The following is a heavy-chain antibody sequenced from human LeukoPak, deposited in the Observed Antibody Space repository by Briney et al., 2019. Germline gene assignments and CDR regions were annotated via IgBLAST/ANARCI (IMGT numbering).Heavy chain of an antibody. J-gene: IGHJ4*02. CDR3: ARAPPIIDSSGYFYY. Sequence: ASVKVSCKASGYTFTGYYMHWVRQAPGQGLEWMGWINPNSGGTNYAQKFQGRVTMTRDTSISTAYMELSRLRSDDTAVYYCARAPPIIDSSGYFYYWGQGTLVTVSS. CDR2: INPNSGGT. V-gene: IGHV1-2*02. D-gene: IGHD3-22*01. CDR1: GYTFTGYY.